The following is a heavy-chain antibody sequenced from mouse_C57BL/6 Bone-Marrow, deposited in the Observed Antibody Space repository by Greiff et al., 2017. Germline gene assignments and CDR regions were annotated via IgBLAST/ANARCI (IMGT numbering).Heavy chain of an antibody. V-gene: IGHV1-81*01. CDR1: GYTFTSYG. J-gene: IGHJ3*01. D-gene: IGHD1-1*01. CDR2: IYPRSGNT. Sequence: VQLQQSGAELARPGASVKLSCKASGYTFTSYGISWVKQSTGQGLEWIGEIYPRSGNTYYNEKFKGKATLTADKSSSTAYMELRRLTSEDSAAYCWASGSRWAYWGQGTLVTVSA. CDR3: ASGSRWAY.